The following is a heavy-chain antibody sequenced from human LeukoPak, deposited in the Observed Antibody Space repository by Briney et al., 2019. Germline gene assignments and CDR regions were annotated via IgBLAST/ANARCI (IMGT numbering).Heavy chain of an antibody. CDR1: GFTFSTYW. V-gene: IGHV3-7*01. Sequence: GGPLRLSCAASGFTFSTYWMNWIRQAPGKGLEGVANIKQDGSAQFYVDSVKGRFTISRDNAKTSLYLQMNSLRAEDTAVYYCVRGWGDTVMSRMDSWGQGTLVTVSS. D-gene: IGHD5-18*01. J-gene: IGHJ4*02. CDR3: VRGWGDTVMSRMDS. CDR2: IKQDGSAQ.